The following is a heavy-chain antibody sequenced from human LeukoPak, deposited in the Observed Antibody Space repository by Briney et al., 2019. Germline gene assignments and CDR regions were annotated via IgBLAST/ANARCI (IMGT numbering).Heavy chain of an antibody. D-gene: IGHD3-3*01. CDR2: INQDGSAK. CDR3: ARELSWSGRDY. J-gene: IGHJ4*02. CDR1: GFTFSGSW. V-gene: IGHV3-7*01. Sequence: GGSLRLSCAASGFTFSGSWMSWVRQAPGKVLEWVANINQDGSAKNYLDSVKGRFTISIDRGKNSLYLQMNSLRDEDTAVYYCARELSWSGRDYWGQGTLVTVSS.